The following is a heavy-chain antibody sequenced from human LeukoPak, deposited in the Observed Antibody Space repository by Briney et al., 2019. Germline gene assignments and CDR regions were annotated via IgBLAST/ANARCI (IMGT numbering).Heavy chain of an antibody. V-gene: IGHV3-23*01. CDR3: AKPARTDAFDI. CDR1: GFSFNNYA. J-gene: IGHJ3*02. Sequence: GGSLRLSCAASGFSFNNYAMNWVRQAPREGLEWVSSISGSGGNTYYADSVKGRFTISRDNSKNTLYLQMNSLRAEDTAVYYCAKPARTDAFDIWGQGTMITVSS. D-gene: IGHD1-14*01. CDR2: ISGSGGNT.